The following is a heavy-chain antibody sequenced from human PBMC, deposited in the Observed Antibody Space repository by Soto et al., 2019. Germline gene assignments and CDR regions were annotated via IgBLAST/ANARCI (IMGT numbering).Heavy chain of an antibody. J-gene: IGHJ6*02. CDR3: ARDQVAAAGFLNNIYYYYGMDV. Sequence: ESGGGLVQPGGSLRLSCAASGFTFSSYDMHWVRQATGKGLEWVSAIGTAGDTYYPGSVKGRFTISRENAKNSLYLQMNSLRAEDTAVYYCARDQVAAAGFLNNIYYYYGMDVWGQGTTVTVSS. V-gene: IGHV3-13*01. D-gene: IGHD6-13*01. CDR1: GFTFSSYD. CDR2: IGTAGDT.